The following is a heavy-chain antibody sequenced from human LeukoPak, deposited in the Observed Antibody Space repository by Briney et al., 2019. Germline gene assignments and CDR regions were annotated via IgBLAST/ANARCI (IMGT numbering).Heavy chain of an antibody. D-gene: IGHD6-19*01. Sequence: SGGSLRLSCAASGFTFSSYAMSWVRQAPGKGLEWVSAISGSGGSTYYADSVKGRFTISRDNSKNTLYLQMNSLRAEDTAVYYCAKDRWLVHIFDYWGQGTLVTVSS. CDR3: AKDRWLVHIFDY. CDR2: ISGSGGST. CDR1: GFTFSSYA. V-gene: IGHV3-23*01. J-gene: IGHJ4*02.